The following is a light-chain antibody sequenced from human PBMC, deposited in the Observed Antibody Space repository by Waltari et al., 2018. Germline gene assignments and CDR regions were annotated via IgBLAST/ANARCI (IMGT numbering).Light chain of an antibody. J-gene: IGKJ2*01. Sequence: NVMTQTPDSLAVSLGERATIKCKSSQTVLYGSDSKNYLAWYQQKPGQTPQVIIYWASIRKSGVPDRFSGSGSETDFTLTISSLQAEDVAVYYCQQYHSLPYTFGRGTKLEI. CDR3: QQYHSLPYT. V-gene: IGKV4-1*01. CDR1: QTVLYGSDSKNY. CDR2: WAS.